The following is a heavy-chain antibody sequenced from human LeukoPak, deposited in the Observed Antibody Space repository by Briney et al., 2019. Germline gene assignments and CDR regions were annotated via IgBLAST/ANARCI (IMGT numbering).Heavy chain of an antibody. CDR2: IIPILGIA. CDR3: AREGFPSLYCGGDCYSDY. V-gene: IGHV1-69*04. D-gene: IGHD2-21*02. Sequence: SVKVSCKASGGTFSSYAISWVRQAPGQGLEWMGRIIPILGIANYARKFQGRVTITADKSTSTAYMELSSLRSEDTAVYYCAREGFPSLYCGGDCYSDYWGQGTLVTVSS. CDR1: GGTFSSYA. J-gene: IGHJ4*02.